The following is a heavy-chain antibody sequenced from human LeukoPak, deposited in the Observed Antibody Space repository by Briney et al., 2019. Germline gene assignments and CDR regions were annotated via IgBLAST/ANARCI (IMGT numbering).Heavy chain of an antibody. CDR1: GYTFTSYA. D-gene: IGHD3-16*02. CDR3: ARQSYVWGSYRPDDAFDI. J-gene: IGHJ3*02. Sequence: GASVKVSCKASGYTFTSYAMHWVRQAPGQRLEWMGWINAGNGNTKYSQKFQGRVTITRDTSASTAYMELSSLRSEDTAVYYCARQSYVWGSYRPDDAFDIWGQGTMVTVSS. CDR2: INAGNGNT. V-gene: IGHV1-3*01.